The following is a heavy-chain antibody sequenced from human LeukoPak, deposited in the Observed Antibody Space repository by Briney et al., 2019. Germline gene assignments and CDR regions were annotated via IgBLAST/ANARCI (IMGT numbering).Heavy chain of an antibody. CDR3: ARDAELEMATTYLDY. J-gene: IGHJ4*02. D-gene: IGHD5-24*01. V-gene: IGHV3-48*01. CDR1: GFTFSSYS. Sequence: GGSLRLSCAASGFTFSSYSMNWVRQAPGKGLEWVSYISSSSSTIYYADSVKGRFTISRDNAKNSLYLQMNSLRAEDTAVYYCARDAELEMATTYLDYWGQGTLVTVSS. CDR2: ISSSSSTI.